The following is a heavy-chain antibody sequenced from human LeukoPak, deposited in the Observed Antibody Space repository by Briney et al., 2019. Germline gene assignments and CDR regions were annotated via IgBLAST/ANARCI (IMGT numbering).Heavy chain of an antibody. CDR2: IDWDEDK. Sequence: ESGPTLVNPTQTLTLTCTFSGFSLTTSGICVNWIRQPPGKALEWLARIDWDEDKYFDTSLKTRLTISKDTSKNQVVLRMINVGPGDTGTYYCARMGCGVYPNYFDFWGQGILVTVSS. J-gene: IGHJ4*02. D-gene: IGHD2-8*01. CDR1: GFSLTTSGIC. V-gene: IGHV2-70*11. CDR3: ARMGCGVYPNYFDF.